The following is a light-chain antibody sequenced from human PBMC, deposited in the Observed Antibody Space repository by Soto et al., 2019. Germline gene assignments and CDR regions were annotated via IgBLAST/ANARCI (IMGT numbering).Light chain of an antibody. CDR2: GAS. CDR3: QQYNNWPRT. J-gene: IGKJ1*01. Sequence: EIVMTHSPATLSVSPGERATLSCRASQSVSSNLAWYQQKPVQAPRLLIYGASTRATGIPARFSGSGSGTECTLTISSLQSEDFAVYYCQQYNNWPRTFGQGTKVEIK. CDR1: QSVSSN. V-gene: IGKV3-15*01.